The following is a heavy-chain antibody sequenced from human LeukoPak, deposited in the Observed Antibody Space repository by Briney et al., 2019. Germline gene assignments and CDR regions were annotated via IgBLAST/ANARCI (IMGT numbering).Heavy chain of an antibody. CDR1: GFTFSSYG. J-gene: IGHJ4*02. Sequence: PGGSLRLSCAASGFTFSSYGMHWVRRAPGKGLEWVAVISYDGSNKYYADSVKGRFTISRDNSKNTLYLQMNSLRAEDTAVYYCARGGHSSGWYVPSGAFDYWGQGTLVTVSS. D-gene: IGHD6-19*01. CDR2: ISYDGSNK. V-gene: IGHV3-30*19. CDR3: ARGGHSSGWYVPSGAFDY.